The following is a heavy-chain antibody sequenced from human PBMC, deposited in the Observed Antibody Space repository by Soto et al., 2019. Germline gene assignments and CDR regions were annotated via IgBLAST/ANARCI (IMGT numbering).Heavy chain of an antibody. CDR2: ISAYNGNT. J-gene: IGHJ4*02. Sequence: GSSLKVSCKASGYTFTSYGISWVRQAPGQGLEWMGWISAYNGNTNYAQKLQGRVTMTTDTSTSTAYMELRSLRSDDTAVYYCARWSRVVTAMPADYWGQGTLVTVSS. V-gene: IGHV1-18*01. CDR3: ARWSRVVTAMPADY. CDR1: GYTFTSYG. D-gene: IGHD2-21*02.